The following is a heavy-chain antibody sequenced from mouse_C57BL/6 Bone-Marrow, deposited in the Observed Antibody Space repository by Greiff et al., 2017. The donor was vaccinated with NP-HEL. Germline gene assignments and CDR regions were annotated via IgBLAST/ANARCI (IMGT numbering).Heavy chain of an antibody. CDR2: IYPGSGST. J-gene: IGHJ3*01. Sequence: QVQLQQPGAELVKPGASVKMSCKASGYTFTSYWITWVKQRPGQGLEWIGDIYPGSGSTNYNEKFKSKATLTVDTSSSTAYMQLSSLTSEDSAVYYGAGDFFITTVVAPFAYWGQGTLVTVSA. CDR3: AGDFFITTVVAPFAY. V-gene: IGHV1-55*01. CDR1: GYTFTSYW. D-gene: IGHD1-1*01.